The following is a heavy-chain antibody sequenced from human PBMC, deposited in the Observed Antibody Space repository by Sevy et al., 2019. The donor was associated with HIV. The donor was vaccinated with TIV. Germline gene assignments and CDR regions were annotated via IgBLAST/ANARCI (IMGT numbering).Heavy chain of an antibody. V-gene: IGHV4-34*01. CDR3: ARHCTGTSCSHAFDI. CDR1: GGSFSGYY. D-gene: IGHD2-2*01. Sequence: SETLSLTCAGYGGSFSGYYWSWIRQPPGKGLEWIGEINHSGSTNYNPSLKSRVTISVDTSKNQFSLKLSSVTAADTAVYYCARHCTGTSCSHAFDIWCQGTMVTVSS. CDR2: INHSGST. J-gene: IGHJ3*02.